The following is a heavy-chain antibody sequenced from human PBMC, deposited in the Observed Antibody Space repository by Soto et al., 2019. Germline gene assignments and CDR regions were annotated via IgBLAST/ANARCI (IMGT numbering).Heavy chain of an antibody. J-gene: IGHJ4*02. V-gene: IGHV4-59*01. D-gene: IGHD1-20*01. CDR3: ARYNWGSTANEFDY. CDR1: GGSISSYY. Sequence: SETLSLTCTVSGGSISSYYWSWIRQPPGKGLEWIGYIHYSGSTNYNPSLKSRVTISVDTSKNQFSLKLSSVTAADTAVYYCARYNWGSTANEFDYWGQGTLVTVSS. CDR2: IHYSGST.